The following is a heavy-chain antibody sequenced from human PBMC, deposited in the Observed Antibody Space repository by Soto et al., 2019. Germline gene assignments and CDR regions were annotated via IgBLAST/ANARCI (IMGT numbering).Heavy chain of an antibody. V-gene: IGHV1-3*01. CDR1: GYTFTSYA. D-gene: IGHD3-3*01. CDR3: ATEDQSCYSDFWSAYYRGGPVDL. J-gene: IGHJ4*02. Sequence: ASVKVSCKASGYTFTSYAMHWVRQAPGQRLEWMGWINAGNGNTKYSQKFQGTVTITRDTSARTAYMELSSLRSEDTHVYYCATEDQSCYSDFWSAYYRGGPVDLWGERTLVTVSS. CDR2: INAGNGNT.